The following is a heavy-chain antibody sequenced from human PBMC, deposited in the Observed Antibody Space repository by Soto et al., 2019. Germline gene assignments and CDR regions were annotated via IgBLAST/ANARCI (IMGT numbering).Heavy chain of an antibody. Sequence: KPSETLSLTCTVSGGSISSGGYYWSWIRQHPGKGLEWIGYIYYSGSTYYNPSLKSRVTISVDTSKNQFSLKLSSVTAADTAVYYCARGGGYSYVFDYWGQGTLVTVSS. V-gene: IGHV4-31*03. CDR2: IYYSGST. CDR1: GGSISSGGYY. J-gene: IGHJ4*02. CDR3: ARGGGYSYVFDY. D-gene: IGHD5-18*01.